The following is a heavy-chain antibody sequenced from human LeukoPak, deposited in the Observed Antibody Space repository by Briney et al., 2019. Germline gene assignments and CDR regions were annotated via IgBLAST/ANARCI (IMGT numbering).Heavy chain of an antibody. J-gene: IGHJ4*02. D-gene: IGHD3-10*01. CDR2: IYYSGST. CDR3: ARGDYYGSGSDHYYFDY. Sequence: SETLSLTCTVSGGSISSYYWSWIRQPPGKGLEWIGYIYYSGSTNYNPSLKSRVTISVDTSENQFSLKLSSVTATDTAVYYCARGDYYGSGSDHYYFDYWGQGTLVTVSS. CDR1: GGSISSYY. V-gene: IGHV4-59*01.